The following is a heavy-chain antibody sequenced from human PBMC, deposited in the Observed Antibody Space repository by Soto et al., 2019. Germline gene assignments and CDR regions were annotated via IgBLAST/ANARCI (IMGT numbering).Heavy chain of an antibody. CDR2: IIPILGIA. Sequence: QVQLVQSGAEVKKPGSSVKVSCKASGGTFSSYTISWVRQAPGQGLEWMGRIIPILGIANYAQKFQGRVTITADKSTSKAYREVSSLRAEDTAVYYCARANGGSYGLDYWGQGTLVTVSS. CDR1: GGTFSSYT. CDR3: ARANGGSYGLDY. V-gene: IGHV1-69*02. J-gene: IGHJ4*02. D-gene: IGHD1-26*01.